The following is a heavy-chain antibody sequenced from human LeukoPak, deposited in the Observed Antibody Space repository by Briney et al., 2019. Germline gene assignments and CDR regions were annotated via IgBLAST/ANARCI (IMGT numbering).Heavy chain of an antibody. J-gene: IGHJ6*02. CDR2: ISAYNGNT. CDR1: GYTFTSYG. Sequence: ASVKVSCKASGYTFTSYGISWVRQAPGQGLEWMGWISAYNGNTNYAQKLQGRVTMTTDTSTSTAYMELRSLRSDDTAVYYCVRYYYDSSGYYSREDRYYYYGMDVWGQGTTVTVSS. D-gene: IGHD3-22*01. CDR3: VRYYYDSSGYYSREDRYYYYGMDV. V-gene: IGHV1-18*01.